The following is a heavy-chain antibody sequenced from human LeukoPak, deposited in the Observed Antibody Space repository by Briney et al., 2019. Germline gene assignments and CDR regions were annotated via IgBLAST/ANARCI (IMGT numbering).Heavy chain of an antibody. Sequence: ASVKVSCKASGGTLSYHAVSWVRQAPGQGLEWMGWMNPNSANTGYAQKFQGRVTITRNTSISTTYMELSSLRFEDTAVYYCARGRERGSSSSFTDYWGQGTLVIVSS. CDR2: MNPNSANT. CDR3: ARGRERGSSSSFTDY. V-gene: IGHV1-8*03. CDR1: GGTLSYHA. D-gene: IGHD6-6*01. J-gene: IGHJ4*02.